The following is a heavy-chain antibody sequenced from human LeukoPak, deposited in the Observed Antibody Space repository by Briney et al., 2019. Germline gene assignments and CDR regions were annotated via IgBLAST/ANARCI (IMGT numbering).Heavy chain of an antibody. CDR1: GFTFSSYA. CDR2: ISGSGGST. CDR3: AKDRGGYSYGPLDY. J-gene: IGHJ4*02. D-gene: IGHD5-18*01. Sequence: GGSLRLSCAASGFTFSSYAMSWVRQAPGKGLEWVSAISGSGGSTYYADSVKGRFTISRDNSKNTLYLQMNSLRAEDTAVYYCAKDRGGYSYGPLDYWGQGTLVTVPS. V-gene: IGHV3-23*01.